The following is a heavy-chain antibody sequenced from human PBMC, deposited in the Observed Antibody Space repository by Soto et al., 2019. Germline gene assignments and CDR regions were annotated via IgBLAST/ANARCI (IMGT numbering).Heavy chain of an antibody. CDR2: IRSKAYGGTT. V-gene: IGHV3-49*03. D-gene: IGHD3-10*01. CDR1: GFTFGDYA. Sequence: GGSLRLSCTASGFTFGDYAMSWFRQAPGKGLEWVGFIRSKAYGGTTEYAASVKGRFTISRDDSKSIAYLQMNSLKTEDTAVYYCTREGTMVRGVINDYYYMDVWGKGTTVTVSS. CDR3: TREGTMVRGVINDYYYMDV. J-gene: IGHJ6*03.